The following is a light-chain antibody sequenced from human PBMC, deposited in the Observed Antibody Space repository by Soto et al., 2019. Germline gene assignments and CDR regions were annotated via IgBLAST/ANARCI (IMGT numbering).Light chain of an antibody. J-gene: IGLJ1*01. V-gene: IGLV2-14*01. Sequence: QSALTQPASVSGSPGQSITISCTGSRSDVGDYNFVAWYQQHPGKAPTLMIYEVSHRPSGVSNRFSASKSGNTASLTISGLQAEDEADYYCSSYSTISDYVFGTGTKVTVL. CDR2: EVS. CDR3: SSYSTISDYV. CDR1: RSDVGDYNF.